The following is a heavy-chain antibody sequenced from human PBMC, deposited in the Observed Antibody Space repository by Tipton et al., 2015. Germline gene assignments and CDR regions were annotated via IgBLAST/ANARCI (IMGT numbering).Heavy chain of an antibody. CDR2: ISGNSRSI. CDR3: ASGMGY. CDR1: GFTFSSYS. J-gene: IGHJ4*02. D-gene: IGHD6-13*01. Sequence: SLRLSCAASGFTFSSYSLNWVRQAPRKGLEWVSYISGNSRSIYYADSVKGRITISRDNAKNSLYLQMNSLRDEDTAVYYCASGMGYWGQGTLVTVSS. V-gene: IGHV3-48*02.